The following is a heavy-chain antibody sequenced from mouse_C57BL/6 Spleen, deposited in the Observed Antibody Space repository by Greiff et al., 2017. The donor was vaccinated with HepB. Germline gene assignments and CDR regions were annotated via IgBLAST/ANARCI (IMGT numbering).Heavy chain of an antibody. CDR2: IYPRSGNT. J-gene: IGHJ2*01. CDR1: GYTFTSYG. CDR3: ARKGLGYYFDY. D-gene: IGHD3-1*01. Sequence: QVTLKVSGAELARPGASVKLSCKASGYTFTSYGISWVKQRTGQGLEWIGEIYPRSGNTYYNEKFKGKATLTADKSSSTAYMELRSLTSEDSAVYFCARKGLGYYFDYWGQGTTLTVSS. V-gene: IGHV1-81*01.